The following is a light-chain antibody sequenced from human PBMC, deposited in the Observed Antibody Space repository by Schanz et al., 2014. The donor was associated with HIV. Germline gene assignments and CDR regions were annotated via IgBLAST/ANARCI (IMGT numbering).Light chain of an antibody. Sequence: QSVLTQPPSASGPPGQRVTISCSGSSSNIGSNNAVNWYQQVPGTAPKLLIYNTYHRPSGVPDRFSGSESGTSASLAISGLQSEDEADYYCGTWDDSLNGWVFGGGTKVTVL. CDR1: SSNIGSNNA. CDR3: GTWDDSLNGWV. J-gene: IGLJ3*02. CDR2: NTY. V-gene: IGLV1-44*01.